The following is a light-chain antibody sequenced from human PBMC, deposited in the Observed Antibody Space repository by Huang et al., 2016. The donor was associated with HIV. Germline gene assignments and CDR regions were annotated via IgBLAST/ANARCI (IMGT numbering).Light chain of an antibody. V-gene: IGKV3-15*01. CDR3: QQYNNWPWT. CDR2: GAS. CDR1: QYVSSN. J-gene: IGKJ1*01. Sequence: EIVMTQSPATLSVSPGERANLSCRASQYVSSNVAWYQRKPGQAPRLVIYGASTRATGIPARCSGSGSRTEVTLTISSLQSEDFAVYFCQQYNNWPWTFGQGTEVEIK.